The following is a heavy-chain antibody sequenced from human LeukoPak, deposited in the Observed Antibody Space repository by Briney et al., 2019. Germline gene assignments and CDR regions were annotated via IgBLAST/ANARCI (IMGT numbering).Heavy chain of an antibody. CDR1: GYTFTSYG. V-gene: IGHV1-18*01. CDR3: ARVDLWWELPPVHFDY. Sequence: ASVKVSCKASGYTFTSYGISWVRQAPGQGLEWMGWISAYNGNTNYAQKLQGRVTMTTDTSTSTAYMELRSLRSDDTAVYYCARVDLWWELPPVHFDYWGQGTLVTVSS. J-gene: IGHJ4*02. D-gene: IGHD1-26*01. CDR2: ISAYNGNT.